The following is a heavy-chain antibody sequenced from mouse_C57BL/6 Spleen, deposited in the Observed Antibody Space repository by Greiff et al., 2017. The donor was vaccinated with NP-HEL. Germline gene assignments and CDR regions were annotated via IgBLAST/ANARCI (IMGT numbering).Heavy chain of an antibody. CDR2: IYPGSGST. J-gene: IGHJ4*01. V-gene: IGHV1-55*01. CDR1: GYTFTSYW. CDR3: ARGNDYNAKDY. Sequence: QVQLQQPGAELVKPGASVKMSCKASGYTFTSYWITWVKQRPGQGLEWIGDIYPGSGSTNYNEKFKSKATLIVDTSSSTTYMQLSSLTSEDSAVYYCARGNDYNAKDYWGQGTSVTVAS.